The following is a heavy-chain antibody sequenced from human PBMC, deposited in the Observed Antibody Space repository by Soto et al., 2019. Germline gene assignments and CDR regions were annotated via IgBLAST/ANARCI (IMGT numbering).Heavy chain of an antibody. V-gene: IGHV1-3*01. CDR2: INAGNGNT. Sequence: ASVKVSCKASGYTFSRYAIHWVRQAPGQRLEWMGWINAGNGNTKYSQKFEGRVTLTTDTSANTVYMELSSLRFEDTALYYCARDQQFRNWFDSWGQGTLVTVSS. D-gene: IGHD6-13*01. CDR3: ARDQQFRNWFDS. J-gene: IGHJ5*01. CDR1: GYTFSRYA.